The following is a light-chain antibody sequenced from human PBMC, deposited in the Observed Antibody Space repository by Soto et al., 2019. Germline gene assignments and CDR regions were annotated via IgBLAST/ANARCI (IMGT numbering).Light chain of an antibody. J-gene: IGLJ2*01. CDR3: CSYAGSYSVV. CDR1: SSDVGGYNY. Sequence: QSALTQPRSVSGSPGQSVTISCTGTSSDVGGYNYVSWYQQHPGKAPKLMIYDVSKRPSGVPDRFSGSKSGNTASLTISGLQAEHEADNYCCSYAGSYSVVFGGGTKLTVL. V-gene: IGLV2-11*01. CDR2: DVS.